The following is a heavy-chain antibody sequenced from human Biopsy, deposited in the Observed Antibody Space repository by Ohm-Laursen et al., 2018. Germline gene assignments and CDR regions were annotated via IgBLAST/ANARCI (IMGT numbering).Heavy chain of an antibody. CDR2: NIPILGTG. CDR3: ATKLTGYFHH. V-gene: IGHV1-69*06. J-gene: IGHJ1*01. D-gene: IGHD3-9*01. CDR1: GGTFSNYG. Sequence: SVKVSCKAPGGTFSNYGVNWVRQAPGQGLEWLGGNIPILGTGNYAQKFQDRVTVAADTSTSTATMELRGLRSDDTAVYYCATKLTGYFHHWGQRTLVIVSS.